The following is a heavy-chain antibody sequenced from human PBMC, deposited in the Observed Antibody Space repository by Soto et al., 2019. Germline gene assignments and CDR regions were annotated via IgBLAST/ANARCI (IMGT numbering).Heavy chain of an antibody. CDR2: IYYSGST. V-gene: IGHV4-59*01. CDR1: GGSISSYY. D-gene: IGHD3-9*01. CDR3: ARGILTGYYVHLDY. Sequence: SETLSLTCTVSGGSISSYYWSWIRQPPGKGLEWIGYIYYSGSTNYNPSLKSRVTISVDTSKNQFSLKLSSVTAADTAVYYCARGILTGYYVHLDYWGQGTLVTAPQ. J-gene: IGHJ4*02.